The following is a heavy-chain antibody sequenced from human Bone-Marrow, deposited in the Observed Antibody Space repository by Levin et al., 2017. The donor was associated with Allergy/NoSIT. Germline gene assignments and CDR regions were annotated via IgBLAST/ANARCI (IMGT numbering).Heavy chain of an antibody. Sequence: GESLKISCAVSDFSVTTISLNWVRQFPGKGLEWVSVIYSRGDTYYADSVKGRFIISRDESKNILYLQMSRLRVDDTGMYFCAKDKILDSWGRGTLVTVSS. V-gene: IGHV3-53*01. CDR3: AKDKILDS. CDR2: IYSRGDT. CDR1: DFSVTTIS. J-gene: IGHJ4*02.